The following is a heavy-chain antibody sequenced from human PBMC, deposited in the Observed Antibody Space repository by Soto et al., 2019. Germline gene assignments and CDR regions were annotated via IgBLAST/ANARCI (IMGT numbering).Heavy chain of an antibody. CDR3: AKGKVAYDNSGLQYFYYFPMNV. Sequence: VGSLRLSCAASEFTFSSYAMNWVRQAPGKGLEWVSVISGGGGTTYYADSVKGRFRISRDNSKNTLYLQMNSLRVEDTAVYYCAKGKVAYDNSGLQYFYYFPMNVWGQGTTVTVSS. V-gene: IGHV3-23*01. D-gene: IGHD3-22*01. CDR1: EFTFSSYA. CDR2: ISGGGGTT. J-gene: IGHJ6*02.